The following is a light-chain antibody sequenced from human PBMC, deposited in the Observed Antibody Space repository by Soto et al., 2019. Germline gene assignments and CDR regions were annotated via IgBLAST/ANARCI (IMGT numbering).Light chain of an antibody. J-gene: IGLJ2*01. Sequence: QPLLTQPPSASGTPGQRVTISCSGSSSNTGSNYVYWYQQLPGTAPKLLIDTNNQRPSGVPDRFSGSKSGTSASLAISGLRSEDEANYYCAAWDDSLSGRVFGGGTKLTVL. CDR2: TNN. CDR1: SSNTGSNY. V-gene: IGLV1-47*01. CDR3: AAWDDSLSGRV.